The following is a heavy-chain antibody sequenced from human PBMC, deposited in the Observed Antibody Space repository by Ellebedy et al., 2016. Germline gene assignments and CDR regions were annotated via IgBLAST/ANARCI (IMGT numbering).Heavy chain of an antibody. D-gene: IGHD6-6*01. CDR2: INVGGNT. CDR3: ARLQMSNYFDY. J-gene: IGHJ4*02. CDR1: GGSFSDYY. V-gene: IGHV4-34*01. Sequence: SETLSLTCAVYGGSFSDYYWAWIRQTPGTGLEWIGEINVGGNTEYKPSLKSRLTISVDTSKNKFSLNLSSVTAADTAVYYCARLQMSNYFDYWGQGTLVTVSS.